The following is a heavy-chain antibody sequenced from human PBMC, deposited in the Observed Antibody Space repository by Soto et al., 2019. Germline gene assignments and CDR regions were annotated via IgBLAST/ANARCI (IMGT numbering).Heavy chain of an antibody. Sequence: QITLKESGPTLVKPTQTLTLTCTFSGFSLSTSGVGVVWIRQPPGKALEWLALIYWDDDKRYSPSLKSRLTNTQDTSKNQVVLTMTNMDPVDTATYYCAHSNPYCGGDSYEVFDYWGQGTLVTVSS. CDR2: IYWDDDK. CDR3: AHSNPYCGGDSYEVFDY. J-gene: IGHJ4*02. V-gene: IGHV2-5*02. CDR1: GFSLSTSGVG. D-gene: IGHD2-21*02.